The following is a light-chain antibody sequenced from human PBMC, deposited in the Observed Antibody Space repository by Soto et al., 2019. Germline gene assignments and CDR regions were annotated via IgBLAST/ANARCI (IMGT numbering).Light chain of an antibody. J-gene: IGKJ2*01. CDR2: WAS. CDR1: QSVLYSSNNKNY. V-gene: IGKV4-1*01. Sequence: DIVMTPSPDSLAVSLGERATINCKSSQSVLYSSNNKNYLAWYQQKPGQPPKLLIYWASTRESGVPDRFSGSGSGTECTLTSSSLQAEDVAVYYGQQYESTPYTFGQGTKLEIK. CDR3: QQYESTPYT.